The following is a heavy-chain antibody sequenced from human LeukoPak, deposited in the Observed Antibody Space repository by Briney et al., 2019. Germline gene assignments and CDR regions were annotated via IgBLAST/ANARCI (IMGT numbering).Heavy chain of an antibody. V-gene: IGHV3-15*01. CDR2: IKSKIDGKTK. CDR3: TAHLCFEDLRIYY. Sequence: GGSLRLSCAASGFTFSNAWMSWVRHAPGKGLEWVGRIKSKIDGKTKDYAAPVKGRFSISRDDSKSSLYLQMESLKTDATAVYYCTAHLCFEDLRIYYWGQGALVTVAS. D-gene: IGHD3-10*01. J-gene: IGHJ4*02. CDR1: GFTFSNAW.